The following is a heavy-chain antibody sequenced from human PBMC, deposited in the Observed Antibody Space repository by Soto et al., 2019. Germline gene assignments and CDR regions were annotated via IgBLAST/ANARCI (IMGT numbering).Heavy chain of an antibody. V-gene: IGHV1-18*04. Sequence: ASVKVSCKASGYTFTSYGISWVRQAPGQGLDWMGWVSAYNGNTKYAQDLQGRVTMTTDTSTSTAYMELRSLRSDDTAVYYCARFTGGSYNTYYFYYGMDVWGQGTTVTVSS. J-gene: IGHJ6*02. D-gene: IGHD2-15*01. CDR1: GYTFTSYG. CDR3: ARFTGGSYNTYYFYYGMDV. CDR2: VSAYNGNT.